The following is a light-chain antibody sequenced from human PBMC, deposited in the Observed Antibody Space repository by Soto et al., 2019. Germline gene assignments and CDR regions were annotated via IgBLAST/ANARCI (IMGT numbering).Light chain of an antibody. J-gene: IGKJ1*01. V-gene: IGKV3-11*01. CDR2: DAS. Sequence: EIVLTQSPATLALFPGERATLSCRASQSVSTYLAWYQQKPGQAPRLLIYDASSRATGIPARFSGSGSGTDFTLAISSLEPEDFAVYYCQQRTKWPPTFGQGTKVEIK. CDR1: QSVSTY. CDR3: QQRTKWPPT.